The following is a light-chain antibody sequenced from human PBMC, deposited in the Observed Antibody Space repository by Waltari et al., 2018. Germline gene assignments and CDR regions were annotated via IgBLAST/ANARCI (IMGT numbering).Light chain of an antibody. CDR2: YAS. Sequence: SYVLTQPPSLSVAPGQTTRITCGGNNIESKSVTWYRQKPGQAPVLVISYASDRPSGIPERFSGSNSGNTATLTISRVEAGDEGDYYCQVWDANTDPGVFGTGTEVTVL. CDR1: NIESKS. J-gene: IGLJ1*01. V-gene: IGLV3-21*04. CDR3: QVWDANTDPGV.